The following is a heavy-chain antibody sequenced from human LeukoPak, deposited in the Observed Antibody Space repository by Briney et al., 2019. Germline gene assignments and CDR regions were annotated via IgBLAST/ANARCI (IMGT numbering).Heavy chain of an antibody. V-gene: IGHV4-38-2*02. J-gene: IGHJ3*02. D-gene: IGHD3-22*01. CDR2: IYHSGST. Sequence: SETLSLTCTVSGYSISSGYYWGWIRQPPGKGLEWIGSIYHSGSTYYNPSLKSRVTISVDTSKNQFSLKLSSVTAADTAVYYCARHGYYYDRADAFDIWGQGTMVTVSS. CDR1: GYSISSGYY. CDR3: ARHGYYYDRADAFDI.